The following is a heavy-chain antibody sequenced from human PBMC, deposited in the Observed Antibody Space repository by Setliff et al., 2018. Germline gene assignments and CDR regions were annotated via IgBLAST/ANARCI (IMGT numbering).Heavy chain of an antibody. CDR1: GGSISSYY. V-gene: IGHV4-59*08. Sequence: SETLSLTCTVSGGSISSYYWSWIRQPPGKGLEWIGYIYYSGSTNYNPSLKSRVTISVDTSKNQLSLKLSSVTAADTAVYYCAKVPITKVYFYMDVWGKGTTVTVSS. J-gene: IGHJ6*03. CDR3: AKVPITKVYFYMDV. CDR2: IYYSGST. D-gene: IGHD3-10*01.